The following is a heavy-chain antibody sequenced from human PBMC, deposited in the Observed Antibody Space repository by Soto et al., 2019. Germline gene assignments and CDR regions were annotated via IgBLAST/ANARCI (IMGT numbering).Heavy chain of an antibody. V-gene: IGHV4-4*02. CDR3: AMERAFGESSPGYYYYGMDV. D-gene: IGHD3-10*01. Sequence: QVQLQESGPGLVKPSGTLSLTCAVSGGSISSSNWWSWVRQTPGKGLEGTGEIYHSGSTNYNPSLKCRVTLLVDTSKIPFSLKLSSVSAADTGVYYCAMERAFGESSPGYYYYGMDVWGQGTTVTVSS. J-gene: IGHJ6*02. CDR1: GGSISSSNW. CDR2: IYHSGST.